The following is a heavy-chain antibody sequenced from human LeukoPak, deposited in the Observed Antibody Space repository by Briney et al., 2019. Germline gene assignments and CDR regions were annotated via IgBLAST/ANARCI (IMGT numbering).Heavy chain of an antibody. V-gene: IGHV4-34*01. J-gene: IGHJ3*02. CDR2: INHSGST. D-gene: IGHD2-21*02. CDR1: SGSFSGYY. Sequence: SETLSLTCAVYSGSFSGYYWGWIRQPPGKGLEWIGEINHSGSTNYHPSLKSLVTISVNTSKNQCSLKLSSVTAADTAVYYCARHFPYCGGDCFGAFDIWGQGTMVTVSS. CDR3: ARHFPYCGGDCFGAFDI.